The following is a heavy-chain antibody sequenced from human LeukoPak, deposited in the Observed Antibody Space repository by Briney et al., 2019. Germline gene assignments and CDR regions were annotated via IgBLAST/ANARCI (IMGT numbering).Heavy chain of an antibody. CDR2: IRYDGSNK. D-gene: IGHD3-3*01. J-gene: IGHJ3*01. CDR3: AKDRYDFWSGPGWV. CDR1: GFTFSSYG. Sequence: PGGSLRLSCAASGFTFSSYGMHWVRQAPGKGLEWVAFIRYDGSNKYYADSVKGRFTISRDNSKNTLYLQMNSLRAEDTAVYYCAKDRYDFWSGPGWVWGQGTMVTVSS. V-gene: IGHV3-30*02.